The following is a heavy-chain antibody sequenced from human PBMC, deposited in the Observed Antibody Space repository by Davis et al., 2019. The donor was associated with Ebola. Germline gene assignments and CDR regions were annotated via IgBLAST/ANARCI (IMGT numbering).Heavy chain of an antibody. CDR3: AKETSIYDFWSGLHYYYMDV. J-gene: IGHJ6*03. V-gene: IGHV3-23*01. Sequence: PGGSLRLSCAASGFTFSSYAMSWVRQAPGKGLEWVSAISGSGGSTYYADSVKGRFTISRDNSKNTLYLQMNSLRAEDTAVYYCAKETSIYDFWSGLHYYYMDVWGKETTVTVSS. CDR2: ISGSGGST. CDR1: GFTFSSYA. D-gene: IGHD3-3*01.